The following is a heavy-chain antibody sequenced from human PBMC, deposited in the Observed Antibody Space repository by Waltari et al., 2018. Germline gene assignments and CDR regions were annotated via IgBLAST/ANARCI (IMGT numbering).Heavy chain of an antibody. CDR2: LYTSDGT. CDR3: AREQRTYYFDY. J-gene: IGHJ4*02. Sequence: EVQLVESGGGLIQPGGSLRLSCAASGSTVSSSHMSWVRQAPGKGLEWVSVLYTSDGTYYADSVRGRFTISRDNAKNTLYLQMNSLRAEDTALYYCAREQRTYYFDYWGQGTLVTVSS. D-gene: IGHD6-25*01. CDR1: GSTVSSSH. V-gene: IGHV3-53*01.